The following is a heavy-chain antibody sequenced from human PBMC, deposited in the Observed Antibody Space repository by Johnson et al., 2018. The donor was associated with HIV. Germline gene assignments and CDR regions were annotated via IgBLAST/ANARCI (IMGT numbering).Heavy chain of an antibody. CDR3: AREGGAAAPDAFDI. D-gene: IGHD2-2*01. CDR2: IKQDGSEK. V-gene: IGHV3-7*03. CDR1: GFTFDDYA. Sequence: VQLVESGGGLVQPGRSLRLSCAASGFTFDDYAMHWVRQAPGKGLEWVANIKQDGSEKYYVDSVKGRFTISRDNAKNSLYLQMNSLRAEDTAVYYCAREGGAAAPDAFDIWGQGTMVTVSS. J-gene: IGHJ3*02.